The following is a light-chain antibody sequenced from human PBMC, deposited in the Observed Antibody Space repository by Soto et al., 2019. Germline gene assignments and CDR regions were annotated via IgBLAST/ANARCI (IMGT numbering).Light chain of an antibody. Sequence: EIVLTQSPATLSLSPGERATLSCRASQNVSTYLAWYQQKPGQAPRLLIYDASNRANGIPARFSGSGSGTDFTITISSLEPEDFAVYYCQQRTNWLTFGPGTKVDIK. J-gene: IGKJ3*01. V-gene: IGKV3-11*01. CDR3: QQRTNWLT. CDR2: DAS. CDR1: QNVSTY.